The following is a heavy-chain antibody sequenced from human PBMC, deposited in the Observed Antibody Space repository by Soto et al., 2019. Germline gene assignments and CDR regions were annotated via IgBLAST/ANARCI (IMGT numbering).Heavy chain of an antibody. Sequence: QVQLVQSGAAVQKPGSSVKVSCQAAGGTFSSYAISWVRQSPGQGLEWMGGIIPIFGTANYAQKFHGRVTITADESTSTAYMELSSLRSEDTAVYYCATEASRGSGSATRFDYWGQGTLVTVSS. CDR2: IIPIFGTA. CDR1: GGTFSSYA. D-gene: IGHD1-26*01. J-gene: IGHJ4*02. CDR3: ATEASRGSGSATRFDY. V-gene: IGHV1-69*01.